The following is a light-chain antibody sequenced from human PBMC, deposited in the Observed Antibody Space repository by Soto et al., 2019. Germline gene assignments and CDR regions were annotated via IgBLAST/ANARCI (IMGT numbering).Light chain of an antibody. CDR2: GAS. CDR1: QSVSSSY. Sequence: EIVLTQSTGTLSLSPGERATLSCRASQSVSSSYFAWYQQRFGQAPRLLIYGASSRATGIPDRFSGSGSGTDFTLTISRLEPEDFAVYYCQQYGSSSWTFGQGNKVEIK. V-gene: IGKV3-20*01. J-gene: IGKJ1*01. CDR3: QQYGSSSWT.